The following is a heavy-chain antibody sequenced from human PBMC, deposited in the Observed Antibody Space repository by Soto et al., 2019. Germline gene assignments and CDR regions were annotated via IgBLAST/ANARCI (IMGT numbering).Heavy chain of an antibody. CDR3: ASGLVVPAAVAYFQH. CDR1: GFSLSTSRVG. D-gene: IGHD2-2*01. Sequence: QITLKESGPPLVKPTQTLTLTCTFSGFSLSTSRVGVGWIRQPPGKALEWLALIYWGDDKRYSPSLKGRPTIPKDTTKHQVVLTMTTMDPVDTATYYCASGLVVPAAVAYFQHWGQGTLVTASS. CDR2: IYWGDDK. J-gene: IGHJ1*01. V-gene: IGHV2-5*02.